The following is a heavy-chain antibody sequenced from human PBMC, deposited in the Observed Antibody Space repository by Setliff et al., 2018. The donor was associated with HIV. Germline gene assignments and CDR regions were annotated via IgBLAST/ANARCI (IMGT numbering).Heavy chain of an antibody. Sequence: SVKVSCKASGGTFRKYAISWVRQAPGQGLEWMGGIIPIFGIANYAQRFQDRVTITTDESTTTAYMELSSLRSEDTAVYFCARGRYCSAGSCYSKLSWFDPWGQGTLVTVSS. CDR2: IIPIFGIA. CDR1: GGTFRKYA. D-gene: IGHD2-15*01. J-gene: IGHJ5*02. CDR3: ARGRYCSAGSCYSKLSWFDP. V-gene: IGHV1-69*05.